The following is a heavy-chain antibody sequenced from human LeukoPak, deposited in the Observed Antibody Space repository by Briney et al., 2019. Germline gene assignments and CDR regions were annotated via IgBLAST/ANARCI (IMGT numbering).Heavy chain of an antibody. CDR2: INVGNGNT. D-gene: IGHD6-19*01. CDR1: GYTFTGYP. CDR3: ARNLAVAPHAYYFDY. V-gene: IGHV1-3*03. Sequence: ASVKVSCKASGYTFTGYPMHWVRQAPGQRLEWMGWINVGNGNTKYSQEFQGRVTITRDTSASTAYMELCSLRSEDMAVYYCARNLAVAPHAYYFDYWGQGTLVTVSS. J-gene: IGHJ4*02.